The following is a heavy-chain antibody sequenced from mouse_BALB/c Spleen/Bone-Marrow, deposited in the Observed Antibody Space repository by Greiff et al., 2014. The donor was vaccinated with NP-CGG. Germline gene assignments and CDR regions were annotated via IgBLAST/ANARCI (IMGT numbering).Heavy chain of an antibody. CDR2: IAPGSGST. J-gene: IGHJ4*01. Sequence: DLVKPGASVKLSCKASGYTFTSYWINWIKQRPGQGLEWIGRIAPGSGSTYYDEMFKGKATRTVDTSSSTAYIQLSSLSSEDSAVYFCARSYYGRAMDYWGQGTSVTVSS. V-gene: IGHV1S41*01. CDR1: GYTFTSYW. D-gene: IGHD1-1*01. CDR3: ARSYYGRAMDY.